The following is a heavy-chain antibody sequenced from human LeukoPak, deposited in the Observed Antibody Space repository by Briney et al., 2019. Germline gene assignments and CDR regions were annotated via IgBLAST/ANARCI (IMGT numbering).Heavy chain of an antibody. V-gene: IGHV1-69*13. J-gene: IGHJ6*03. D-gene: IGHD4-17*01. Sequence: SVKVSCKASGGTFSSYAISWVRQAPGQGLEWMGGIIPIFGTANYAQKFQGRVTITADESTSTAYMELSGLRSEDTAVYYCARGENGVIYYYYYMDVWGKGTTVTVSS. CDR3: ARGENGVIYYYYYMDV. CDR2: IIPIFGTA. CDR1: GGTFSSYA.